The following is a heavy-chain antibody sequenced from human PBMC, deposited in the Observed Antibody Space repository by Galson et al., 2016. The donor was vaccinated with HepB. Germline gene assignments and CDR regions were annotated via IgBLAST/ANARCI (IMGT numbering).Heavy chain of an antibody. CDR1: GFSLSSARMG. CDR3: ARIPFPAAVDFDY. D-gene: IGHD2-15*01. J-gene: IGHJ4*02. CDR2: IISNDEK. Sequence: PALVKPTQTLTLTCTVSGFSLSSARMGVSWIRQPPGKALEWLAHIISNDEKSYSTSLQNRLSISEDTSKGQVFLTMANMAPFDTATYYCARIPFPAAVDFDYWGQGTLVTVSS. V-gene: IGHV2-26*01.